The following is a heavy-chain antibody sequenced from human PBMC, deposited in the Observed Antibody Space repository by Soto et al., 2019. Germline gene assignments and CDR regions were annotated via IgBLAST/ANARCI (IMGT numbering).Heavy chain of an antibody. CDR3: ARGIVVVEAHNGEEYYDSSGMDV. CDR2: IIHMFGTA. V-gene: IGHV1-69*01. Sequence: QVQLVQSGAEVKKPGSSVKVSCKASGDTFSSYAINWVRQGPGQGLEWMGGIIHMFGTANYAEKFQGRVTITADESTSTGYMELNSLRSEDTAVYYCARGIVVVEAHNGEEYYDSSGMDVWGLGSTVTVSS. D-gene: IGHD2-15*01. CDR1: GDTFSSYA. J-gene: IGHJ6*02.